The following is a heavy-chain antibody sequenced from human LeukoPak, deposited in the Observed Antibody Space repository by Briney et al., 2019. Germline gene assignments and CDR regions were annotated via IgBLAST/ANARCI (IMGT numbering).Heavy chain of an antibody. J-gene: IGHJ4*02. D-gene: IGHD1-1*01. CDR2: TYYNSRWSN. CDR1: GDSVPSDITA. CDR3: RRGYMKAGFDY. V-gene: IGHV6-1*01. Sequence: SQTPSLTCAISGDSVPSDITAWNWIRQSPSRGLEWQGRTYYNSRWSNDYAVSVESRITINPDTTRNQFSLQVNSATPEDTAVYYWRRGYMKAGFDYWGQGTLVTVSS.